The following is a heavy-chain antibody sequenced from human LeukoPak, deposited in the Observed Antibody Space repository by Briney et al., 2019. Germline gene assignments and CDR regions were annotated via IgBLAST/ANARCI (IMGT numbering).Heavy chain of an antibody. CDR2: INSDGSST. Sequence: GGSLRLSCAASEFTFSSYWMHWVRQAPGKGLVWVSRINSDGSSTSYADSVKGRFTISRDNAKNTLYLQMNGLRAEDTAVYYCARGVEMATPKDYFDYWGQGTLVTVSS. V-gene: IGHV3-74*01. CDR1: EFTFSSYW. D-gene: IGHD5-24*01. CDR3: ARGVEMATPKDYFDY. J-gene: IGHJ4*02.